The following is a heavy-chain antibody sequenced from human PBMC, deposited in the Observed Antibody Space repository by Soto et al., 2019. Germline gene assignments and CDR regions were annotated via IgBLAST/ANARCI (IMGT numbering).Heavy chain of an antibody. Sequence: QVQLVQSGAEVKKPGASVKVSCKASGYTFTSYYMHWVRQAPGQGLEWMGIINPSGGSTSYAQKFPGRASRTRDTSPSTVYMELSSRRAEDTAVYYCAGCSGAARAAFDYWGQGTLVTVSS. D-gene: IGHD6-13*01. CDR1: GYTFTSYY. CDR2: INPSGGST. CDR3: AGCSGAARAAFDY. J-gene: IGHJ4*02. V-gene: IGHV1-46*01.